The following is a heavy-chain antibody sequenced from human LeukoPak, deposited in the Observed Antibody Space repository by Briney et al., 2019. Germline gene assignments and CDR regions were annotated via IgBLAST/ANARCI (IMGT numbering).Heavy chain of an antibody. J-gene: IGHJ4*02. CDR1: GFTVSGNY. D-gene: IGHD2-2*01. V-gene: IGHV3-53*01. CDR2: IYSGGDT. Sequence: PGGSLRLSCAASGFTVSGNYMSWVRQAPGKGLEWISLIYSGGDTYCPDSVRGRFTISRDNSKNTLYLQMNSLRAEDTAVYYCARGPPACSTNCYGYLDYWGQGTLVTVSS. CDR3: ARGPPACSTNCYGYLDY.